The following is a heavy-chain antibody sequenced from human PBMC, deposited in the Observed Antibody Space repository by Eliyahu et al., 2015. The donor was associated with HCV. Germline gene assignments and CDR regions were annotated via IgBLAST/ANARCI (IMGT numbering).Heavy chain of an antibody. V-gene: IGHV3-7*01. CDR3: ARRAGTINY. D-gene: IGHD6-13*01. CDR2: INQDGSET. CDR1: GFTFSNYW. J-gene: IGHJ4*02. Sequence: EVQLVESGGGLVQPGGSLXLSCAAXGFTFSNYWMXWVRQAPGKGLEWVANINQDGSETYYVDSVKGRFTPSRDNAKNSLFLQMNNLRAEDTALYYCARRAGTINYWGQGTLVTVSS.